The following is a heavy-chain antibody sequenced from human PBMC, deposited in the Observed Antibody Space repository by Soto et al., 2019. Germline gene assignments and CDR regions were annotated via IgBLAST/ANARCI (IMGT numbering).Heavy chain of an antibody. CDR3: ASNMVRGVISQSYMDV. V-gene: IGHV1-18*01. CDR2: ISAYNGNT. J-gene: IGHJ6*03. CDR1: GYTFTSDG. D-gene: IGHD3-10*01. Sequence: ASVKGSCKASGYTFTSDGIGWVRQAPGQGLEWMGWISAYNGNTNYAQKLQGRVTMTTDTSTSTAYMELRSLRSDDTAVYYCASNMVRGVISQSYMDVWGKGTTVTVSS.